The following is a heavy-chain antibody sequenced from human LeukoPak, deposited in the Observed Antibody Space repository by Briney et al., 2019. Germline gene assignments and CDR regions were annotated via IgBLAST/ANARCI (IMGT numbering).Heavy chain of an antibody. D-gene: IGHD2-2*01. CDR2: ISGSGGST. CDR1: GFTFSSYA. V-gene: IGHV3-23*01. J-gene: IGHJ4*02. Sequence: GGSLRLSCAASGFTFSSYAMSWVRQAPGKGLEWVSAISGSGGSTYYADSVKGRFTISRDNSKNTLYLQMNSLRAEDTAVYYCAKDSRFGSSSTSCQNDYWGQGTLVTVSS. CDR3: AKDSRFGSSSTSCQNDY.